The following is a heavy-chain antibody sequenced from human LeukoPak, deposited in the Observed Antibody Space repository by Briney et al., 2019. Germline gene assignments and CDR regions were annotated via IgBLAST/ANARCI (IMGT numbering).Heavy chain of an antibody. Sequence: ASVKVSCKASGYTFTGYYMHWVRQAPGQGLEWVGWINPNSGGTNYAQKFQGRVTMTRDTSISTAYMDLSRLRSDDTAVYYCARGSIVGATFDYFDYWGQGTLVTVSS. CDR1: GYTFTGYY. J-gene: IGHJ4*02. D-gene: IGHD1-26*01. CDR2: INPNSGGT. CDR3: ARGSIVGATFDYFDY. V-gene: IGHV1-2*02.